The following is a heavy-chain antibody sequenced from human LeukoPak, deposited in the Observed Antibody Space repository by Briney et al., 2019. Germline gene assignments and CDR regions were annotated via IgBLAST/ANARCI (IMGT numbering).Heavy chain of an antibody. J-gene: IGHJ3*02. V-gene: IGHV5-10-1*01. Sequence: GESLKISCKGSGYSFTSYWISWARQMPGKGLEWMGRIDPSDSYTNYSPSFQGHVTISADKSISTAYLQWSSLKASDTAMYYCARVPVVLWFGELSYAFDIWGQGTMVTVSS. CDR1: GYSFTSYW. CDR2: IDPSDSYT. D-gene: IGHD3-10*01. CDR3: ARVPVVLWFGELSYAFDI.